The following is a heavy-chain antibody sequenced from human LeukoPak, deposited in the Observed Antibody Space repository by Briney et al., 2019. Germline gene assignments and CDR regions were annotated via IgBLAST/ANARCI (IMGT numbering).Heavy chain of an antibody. CDR1: GFTVSSNY. CDR3: AKDATLVQYFDY. D-gene: IGHD6-6*01. J-gene: IGHJ4*02. V-gene: IGHV3-53*05. CDR2: IYSGGST. Sequence: PGGSLRLSCAASGFTVSSNYMSWVRQAPGKGLEWVSVIYSGGSTYYADSVKGRFTISRDNSKNTLYPQMNSLRAEDTAVYYCAKDATLVQYFDYWGQGTLVTVSS.